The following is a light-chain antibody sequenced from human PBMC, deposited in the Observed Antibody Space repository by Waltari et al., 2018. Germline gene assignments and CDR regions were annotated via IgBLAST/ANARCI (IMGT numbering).Light chain of an antibody. CDR2: GAS. CDR1: QSVSSN. J-gene: IGKJ4*01. Sequence: EIVMTQSPATLSVSPGERATLSCRASQSVSSNLAWYQQKPGQAPRLPTYGASTRATGIPARFSGSGSGTEFTLTISSLQSEDFAVYYCQQYNNWPRVTFGGGTKVEIK. V-gene: IGKV3-15*01. CDR3: QQYNNWPRVT.